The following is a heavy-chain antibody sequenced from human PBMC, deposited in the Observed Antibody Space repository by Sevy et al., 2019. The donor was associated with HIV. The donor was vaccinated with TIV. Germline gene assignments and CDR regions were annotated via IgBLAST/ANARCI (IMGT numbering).Heavy chain of an antibody. J-gene: IGHJ4*02. Sequence: GGSLRLSCAASVFTFSSYGMHWVRQAPGKGLEWVAVIWYDGSNKYYADSVKGRFTISRDNSKNTLYLQMNSLRAEDTAVYYCARESIAVAGIGYYFDYWGQGTLVTVSS. CDR3: ARESIAVAGIGYYFDY. V-gene: IGHV3-33*01. CDR2: IWYDGSNK. CDR1: VFTFSSYG. D-gene: IGHD6-19*01.